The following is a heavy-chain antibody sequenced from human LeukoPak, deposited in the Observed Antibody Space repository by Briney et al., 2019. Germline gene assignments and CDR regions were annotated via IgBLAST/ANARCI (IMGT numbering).Heavy chain of an antibody. D-gene: IGHD6-6*01. J-gene: IGHJ6*02. Sequence: GGSLRLSCAASGFTFSTYSMNWVRQAPGKGLEWVSSISSSSSYIYYADSVKGRFTISRDNAKNSLYLQMNSLRAEDTAVYYCARISGPQQLAYGMDVWGQGTTVTVSS. V-gene: IGHV3-21*01. CDR1: GFTFSTYS. CDR2: ISSSSSYI. CDR3: ARISGPQQLAYGMDV.